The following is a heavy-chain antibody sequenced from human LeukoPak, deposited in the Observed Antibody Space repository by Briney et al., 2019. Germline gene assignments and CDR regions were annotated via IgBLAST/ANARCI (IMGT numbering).Heavy chain of an antibody. J-gene: IGHJ3*02. D-gene: IGHD3-10*01. CDR3: TTVDGSGSYYFFDI. CDR1: GFTFSNAW. V-gene: IGHV3-15*01. CDR2: IKSKTDGGTT. Sequence: GGSLRLSCAASGFTFSNAWMSWVRQAPGKGLEWVGRIKSKTDGGTTDYAAPVKGRFTISRDDSKNTPYLQINSLKTEDTAVYYCTTVDGSGSYYFFDIWGQGTMVTVSS.